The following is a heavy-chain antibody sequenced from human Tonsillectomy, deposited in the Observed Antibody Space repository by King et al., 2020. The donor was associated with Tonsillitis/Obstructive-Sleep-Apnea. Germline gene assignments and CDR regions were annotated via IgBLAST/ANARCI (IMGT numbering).Heavy chain of an antibody. Sequence: VQLVESGGGVVQPGRSLRLSCAASGFTFSSYAMHWVRQAPGKGLEWVAVISYDGSNKYYADSVKGRFTISRDNSKITLYLQMNSLRAEDTAVYYCARDGTVIISYYFDYWGQGTLVTVSS. CDR1: GFTFSSYA. CDR3: ARDGTVIISYYFDY. J-gene: IGHJ4*02. D-gene: IGHD4-17*01. CDR2: ISYDGSNK. V-gene: IGHV3-30*04.